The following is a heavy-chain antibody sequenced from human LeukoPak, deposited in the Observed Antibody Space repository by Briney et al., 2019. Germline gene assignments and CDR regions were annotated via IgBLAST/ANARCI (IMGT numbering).Heavy chain of an antibody. CDR3: AKDSGSYYDAFDI. CDR2: ISWDSGSI. J-gene: IGHJ3*02. V-gene: IGHV3-9*01. CDR1: GFTFDDYA. Sequence: PGRSLRLSCAASGFTFDDYAMHWGRHAPGEGLEWVSGISWDSGSIGYADSVKGRFTISRDNAKTSLYLQMNSLRAEDTALYYCAKDSGSYYDAFDIWGQGTMVTVSS. D-gene: IGHD1-26*01.